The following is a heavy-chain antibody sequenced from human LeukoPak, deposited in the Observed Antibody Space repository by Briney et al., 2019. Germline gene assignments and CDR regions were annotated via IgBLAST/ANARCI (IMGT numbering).Heavy chain of an antibody. CDR2: ISGSGGST. CDR3: ATGTMVRGVITDIDY. D-gene: IGHD3-10*01. J-gene: IGHJ4*02. Sequence: PGGSLRLSCAASGFTFSSYGMRWVRQAPGKGLEWVSAISGSGGSTYYADSMKGRFTISRDNSKNTLFLQMNSLRAEDTAVYYCATGTMVRGVITDIDYWGQGTLVTVSS. CDR1: GFTFSSYG. V-gene: IGHV3-23*01.